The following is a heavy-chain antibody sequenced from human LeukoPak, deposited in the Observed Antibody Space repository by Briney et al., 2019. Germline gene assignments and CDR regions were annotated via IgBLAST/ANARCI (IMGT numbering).Heavy chain of an antibody. CDR2: INHSGST. CDR1: GGSFSGYY. D-gene: IGHD2-2*01. V-gene: IGHV4-34*01. Sequence: SETLSLTCAVYGGSFSGYYWSWIRQPPGKGLEWIGEINHSGSTNYNPSLKSRVTISVDTSKNQFSLKLSSVTAADTAVYYCARSLYCSGTSCYYYGMDVWGQGTTVTVSS. J-gene: IGHJ6*02. CDR3: ARSLYCSGTSCYYYGMDV.